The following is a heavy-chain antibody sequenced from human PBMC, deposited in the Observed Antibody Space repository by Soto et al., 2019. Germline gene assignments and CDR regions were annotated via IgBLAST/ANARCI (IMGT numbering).Heavy chain of an antibody. V-gene: IGHV3-7*01. CDR1: GFTFSSYW. J-gene: IGHJ4*02. Sequence: EVQLVESGGGLVQPGGSLRLSCAASGFTFSSYWMTWVRQAPGTGLEWVANIKEDGSEKYYVDSVKGRFTIFRDNAKNSLFLQMNSLRAEDTAVYYCARDFSKDYWGQGTLVTVSS. CDR2: IKEDGSEK. CDR3: ARDFSKDY.